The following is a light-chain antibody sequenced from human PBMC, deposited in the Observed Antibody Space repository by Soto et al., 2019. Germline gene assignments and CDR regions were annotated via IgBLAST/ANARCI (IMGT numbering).Light chain of an antibody. V-gene: IGKV1-5*01. CDR1: QSIRSW. CDR2: DAS. J-gene: IGKJ1*01. Sequence: DIQVTQSPSTLSASVGDRVTITCRASQSIRSWLAWYQQKPGKAPELLIYDASSLNRGVPSRFSGSGSGTDFTLTISRLQPDDFATYYCHQYNSYPRTVGHGTKVDSK. CDR3: HQYNSYPRT.